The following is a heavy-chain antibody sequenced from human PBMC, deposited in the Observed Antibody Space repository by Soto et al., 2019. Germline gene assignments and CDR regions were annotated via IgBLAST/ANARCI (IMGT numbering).Heavy chain of an antibody. CDR2: ISAYNGNT. CDR1: GYTFTGYY. V-gene: IGHV1-18*04. J-gene: IGHJ3*02. CDR3: ARDDSYGIMAFDI. D-gene: IGHD5-18*01. Sequence: ASVKVSCKASGYTFTGYYMHWVRQAPGQGLEWMGWISAYNGNTNYAQKLQGRVTMTTDTSTSTAYMELRSLRSDDTAVYYCARDDSYGIMAFDIWGQGTMVTVSS.